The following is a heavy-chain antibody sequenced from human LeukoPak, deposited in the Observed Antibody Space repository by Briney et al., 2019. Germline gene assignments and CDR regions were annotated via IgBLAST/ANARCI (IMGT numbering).Heavy chain of an antibody. V-gene: IGHV3-30-3*01. CDR3: AKDTFVVVTEFDY. CDR2: ISYDGSNK. J-gene: IGHJ4*02. CDR1: GFTFSSYA. Sequence: PGGSLRLSCAASGFTFSSYAMHWVRQAPGKGLEWVAVISYDGSNKYYADSVRGRLTISRDNSKKTLYLQINSLRAEDTAVYYCAKDTFVVVTEFDYWGQGTLVTVSS. D-gene: IGHD2-21*02.